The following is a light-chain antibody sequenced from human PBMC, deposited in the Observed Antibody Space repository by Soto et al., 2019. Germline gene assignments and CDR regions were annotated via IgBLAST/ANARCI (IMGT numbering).Light chain of an antibody. V-gene: IGKV1-5*01. J-gene: IGKJ3*01. CDR2: DAS. CDR3: QQYDGY. Sequence: DIQMTQSPSTLAASVGDRVTITCRASQNINRWLAWYQQKPGKAPKVLIYDASSLESGVPSRFSGSGSGTEFTLTIPSLQPDDFATYYCQQYDGYFGPGTKVDFK. CDR1: QNINRW.